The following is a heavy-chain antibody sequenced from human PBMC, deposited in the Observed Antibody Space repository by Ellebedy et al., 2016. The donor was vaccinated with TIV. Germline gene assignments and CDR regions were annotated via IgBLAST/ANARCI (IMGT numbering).Heavy chain of an antibody. Sequence: GGSLRLSXAASGFSFNTFWMTWVRQAPGKGLEWVANIKEDGSDKLYVDSAKGRFTVSRDNAKNSLFLQMNSLRPEDTALYYCARYAVRPSRVDYWGQGTLVTVSS. CDR3: ARYAVRPSRVDY. D-gene: IGHD2-8*01. CDR1: GFSFNTFW. J-gene: IGHJ4*02. CDR2: IKEDGSDK. V-gene: IGHV3-7*01.